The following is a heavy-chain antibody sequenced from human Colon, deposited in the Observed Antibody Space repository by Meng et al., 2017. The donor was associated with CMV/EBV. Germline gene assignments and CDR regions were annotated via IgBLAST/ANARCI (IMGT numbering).Heavy chain of an antibody. V-gene: IGHV3-15*01. CDR2: IKRKVDGETT. D-gene: IGHD2-8*02. J-gene: IGHJ4*02. CDR1: GFTFSDAW. CDR3: TPGGGGVGD. Sequence: LSCVASGFTFSDAWLSWVRQAPGKGLEWVSFIKRKVDGETTDYAAPVKGRFTISRDDSENTLYLQMNSLKIEDTAVYYCTPGGGGVGDWGQGTLVTVSS.